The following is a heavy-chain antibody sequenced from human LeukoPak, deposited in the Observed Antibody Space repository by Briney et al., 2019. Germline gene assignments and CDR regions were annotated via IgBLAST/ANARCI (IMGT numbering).Heavy chain of an antibody. CDR1: GFTFSSYG. CDR3: ARGAGYSSGWVDAFDI. J-gene: IGHJ3*02. D-gene: IGHD6-19*01. CDR2: ISYDGSNK. Sequence: PGGSLRLSCAASGFTFSSYGMHWVRQAPGKGLEWVAVISYDGSNKYYADSVKGRFTISRDNSKNTLYLQMNSLRAEDTAVYYCARGAGYSSGWVDAFDIWGQGTMVTVSS. V-gene: IGHV3-30*03.